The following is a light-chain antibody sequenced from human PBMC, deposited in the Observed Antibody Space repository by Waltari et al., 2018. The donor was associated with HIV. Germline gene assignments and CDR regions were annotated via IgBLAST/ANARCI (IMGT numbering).Light chain of an antibody. CDR1: SGDVGAYNY. CDR2: DVT. V-gene: IGLV2-23*02. Sequence: QSALTQPASVSGSPGQSITISCTGTSGDVGAYNYVSWYQQHPNKAPKLMIYDVTKRASGGSLRCSGSKSGNTASLTLSGLQAEDEADYYCCSYAGDTTFVFGTGTKVTVL. J-gene: IGLJ1*01. CDR3: CSYAGDTTFV.